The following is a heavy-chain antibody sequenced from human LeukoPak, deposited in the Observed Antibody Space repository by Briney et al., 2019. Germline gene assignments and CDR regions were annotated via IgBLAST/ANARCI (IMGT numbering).Heavy chain of an antibody. Sequence: GGSLRLSCAASGFTFSSYEMNWVRQAPGKGLEWVSYISSSGSTIYYADSVMGRFTISRDYAKNSLYLQMNSLRAEDTAVYYCASTPPSYSSSFIPDYWGQGTLVTVSS. J-gene: IGHJ4*02. CDR2: ISSSGSTI. CDR1: GFTFSSYE. D-gene: IGHD6-13*01. CDR3: ASTPPSYSSSFIPDY. V-gene: IGHV3-48*03.